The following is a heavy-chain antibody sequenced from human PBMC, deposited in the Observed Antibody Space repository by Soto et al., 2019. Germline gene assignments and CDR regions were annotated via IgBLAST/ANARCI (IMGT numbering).Heavy chain of an antibody. D-gene: IGHD1-26*01. Sequence: QVQLVESGGGVVQPGRSLRLSCAASGFTFSSYAMHWVRQAPGKGLEWVAVISYDGSNKYYADSVKGRFTISRDNSKNTLYLQMNSLRAEDTAVYYCARSGRGAGDYWGQGTLVTVSS. CDR3: ARSGRGAGDY. J-gene: IGHJ4*02. CDR2: ISYDGSNK. CDR1: GFTFSSYA. V-gene: IGHV3-30-3*01.